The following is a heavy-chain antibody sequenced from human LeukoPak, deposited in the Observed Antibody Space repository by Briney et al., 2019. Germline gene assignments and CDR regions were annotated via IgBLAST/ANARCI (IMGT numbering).Heavy chain of an antibody. CDR2: INHSGST. J-gene: IGHJ5*02. D-gene: IGHD1-7*01. Sequence: SETLSLTCAVYGGSFSGYYWSWIRQPPGKGLEWIGEINHSGSTNYNPSLKSRVTISVDTSKNQFSLKLSSVTAADTAVYYCARGIGVITGTHNWFDPWGQGTLVTVSS. V-gene: IGHV4-34*01. CDR3: ARGIGVITGTHNWFDP. CDR1: GGSFSGYY.